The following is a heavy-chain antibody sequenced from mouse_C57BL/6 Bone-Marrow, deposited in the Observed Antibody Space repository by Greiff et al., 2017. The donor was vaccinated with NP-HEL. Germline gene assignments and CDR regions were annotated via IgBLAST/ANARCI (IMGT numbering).Heavy chain of an antibody. Sequence: EVKLQESGPGLVKPSQSLSLTCSVTGYSITSGYYWNWIRQFPGNKLEWMGYISYDGSNNYNPSLKNRISITRDTSKNQFFLKLNSVTTEDTATYYCAREGTAQAIWGQGTTLTVSS. CDR3: AREGTAQAI. CDR2: ISYDGSN. J-gene: IGHJ2*01. D-gene: IGHD3-2*02. V-gene: IGHV3-6*01. CDR1: GYSITSGYY.